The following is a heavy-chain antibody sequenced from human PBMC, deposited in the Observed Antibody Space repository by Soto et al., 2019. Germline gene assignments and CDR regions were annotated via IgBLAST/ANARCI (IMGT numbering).Heavy chain of an antibody. CDR2: ISGSGGST. CDR3: ATGKRTTKYYDFWSGLYYYGMDV. J-gene: IGHJ6*02. CDR1: GFILSSYT. V-gene: IGHV3-23*01. D-gene: IGHD3-3*01. Sequence: XVSLGLSCTASGFILSSYTINWVRQAPGKGLEWVSSISGSGGSTYYADSVKGRFTISRDNSKDTLYLQMNSLRAEDTAVYYCATGKRTTKYYDFWSGLYYYGMDVWGQGTTVTVSS.